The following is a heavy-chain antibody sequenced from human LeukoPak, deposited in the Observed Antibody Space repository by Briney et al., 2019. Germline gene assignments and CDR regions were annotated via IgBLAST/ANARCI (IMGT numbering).Heavy chain of an antibody. CDR2: IYTSGST. J-gene: IGHJ4*02. CDR3: ARSYYYDSSGYYYGSDY. V-gene: IGHV4-61*02. Sequence: SQTLSLTCTVSGGSISSGSYYWSWIRQPAGKGLEWIGRIYTSGSTNYNPSLKSRVTVSVDTSKNQISLKLSSVTAADTAVYYCARSYYYDSSGYYYGSDYWGQGTLVTVSS. D-gene: IGHD3-22*01. CDR1: GGSISSGSYY.